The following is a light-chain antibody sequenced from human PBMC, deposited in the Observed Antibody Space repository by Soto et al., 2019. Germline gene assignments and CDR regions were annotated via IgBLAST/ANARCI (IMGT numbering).Light chain of an antibody. CDR1: SIDVGGYNH. Sequence: QSALTQPASVSGSPGQSITISCTGTSIDVGGYNHVSWYQHSPGKAPKLILFAVSDRPSGVSHRFSGSKSGNTASLTISGLQADDEADYYCCSYTSLSTVVFGGGTKLTVL. CDR3: CSYTSLSTVV. V-gene: IGLV2-14*01. CDR2: AVS. J-gene: IGLJ2*01.